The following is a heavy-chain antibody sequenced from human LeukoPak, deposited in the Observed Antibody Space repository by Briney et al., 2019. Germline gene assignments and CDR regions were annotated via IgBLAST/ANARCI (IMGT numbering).Heavy chain of an antibody. D-gene: IGHD3-3*01. V-gene: IGHV1-2*02. CDR3: ARDQHYDFWSGYNYYYYYMDV. CDR1: GYTFSDYY. J-gene: IGHJ6*03. CDR2: LNPKTGGT. Sequence: ASVKVSCKASGYTFSDYYVHWVRQAPGQGLEWMGWLNPKTGGTSSAQKFQGRVTMTRDTSISTAYMELSRLRSDDTAVYYCARDQHYDFWSGYNYYYYYMDVWGKGTTVTVSS.